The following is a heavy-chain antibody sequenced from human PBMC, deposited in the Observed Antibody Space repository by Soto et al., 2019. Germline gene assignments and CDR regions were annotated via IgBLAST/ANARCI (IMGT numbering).Heavy chain of an antibody. D-gene: IGHD1-26*01. CDR2: TYHRGST. CDR1: GGYISGGYYF. V-gene: IGHV4-61*01. CDR3: ARIGGHHELLDD. Sequence: PSETLSLTCAVSGGYISGGYYFWIWIRQPPGRGLEWIGYTYHRGSTNYSPSLKSRVAISLDTSENQFSLKVSSVTAADTAVYYCARIGGHHELLDDSGQGTLVTLSS. J-gene: IGHJ4*02.